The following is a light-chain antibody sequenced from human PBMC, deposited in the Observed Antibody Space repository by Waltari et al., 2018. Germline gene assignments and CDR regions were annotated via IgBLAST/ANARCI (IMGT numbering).Light chain of an antibody. J-gene: IGKJ1*01. CDR2: DAS. V-gene: IGKV3-20*01. Sequence: EIVLTQSPATLSLSPGERATPSCRASQSVSRTLAWYQQKPGQAPRLLIYDASTRATGIPDRFSGSGSGTDFSLTISRLEPEDFAVYYCQKYGTLPATFGQGTKVEIK. CDR1: QSVSRT. CDR3: QKYGTLPAT.